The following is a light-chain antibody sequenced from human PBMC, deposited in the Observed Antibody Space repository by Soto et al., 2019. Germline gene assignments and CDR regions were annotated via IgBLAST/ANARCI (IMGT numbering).Light chain of an antibody. V-gene: IGKV3-20*01. CDR2: DVT. J-gene: IGKJ2*01. Sequence: EIVLTQSPGTLSLSPGERATLSCRASQSVSASYLAWYQQKPGQSPRLLIYDVTNRAAGIPDRFSGSGSGTDFTLTINSLEPEDFAGYFCQQYGGSPPGYVFGQGTKLEIK. CDR3: QQYGGSPPGYV. CDR1: QSVSASY.